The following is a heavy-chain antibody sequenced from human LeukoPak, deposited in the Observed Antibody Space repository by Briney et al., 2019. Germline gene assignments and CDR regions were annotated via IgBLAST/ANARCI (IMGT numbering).Heavy chain of an antibody. Sequence: SETLSLTCTVSGGSISSSSYYWGWIRQPPGKGLEWIGSVYYSGSTYYNPSLKSRVTISVDTSKNQFSLKLSSVTAADTAVYYCARVDPTVSGRGPSNWFDPWGQGTLVTVSS. CDR2: VYYSGST. CDR3: ARVDPTVSGRGPSNWFDP. D-gene: IGHD4-11*01. CDR1: GGSISSSSYY. J-gene: IGHJ5*02. V-gene: IGHV4-39*07.